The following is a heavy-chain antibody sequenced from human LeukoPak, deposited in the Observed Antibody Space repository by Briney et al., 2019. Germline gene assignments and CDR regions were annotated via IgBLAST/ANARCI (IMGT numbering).Heavy chain of an antibody. Sequence: GGSLRLSCAASGFTFKNYAMNWARQAPGKGLEWVSGISGSGSSPYYADSVKGRFTISRDNSKNTLYLQMNSLRADDTAVYYCARDPGEEDNWGQGTLVTVSS. CDR1: GFTFKNYA. J-gene: IGHJ4*02. CDR3: ARDPGEEDN. CDR2: ISGSGSSP. V-gene: IGHV3-23*01.